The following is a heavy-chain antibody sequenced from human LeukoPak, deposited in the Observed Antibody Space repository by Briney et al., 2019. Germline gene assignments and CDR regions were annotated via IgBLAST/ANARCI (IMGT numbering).Heavy chain of an antibody. J-gene: IGHJ6*03. CDR1: GGSISGSY. CDR2: IYNSGST. CDR3: AREKAGTSNDYYYMDV. V-gene: IGHV4-4*08. D-gene: IGHD1-7*01. Sequence: PSETLSLTCTVSGGSISGSYWSWIRQPPGKGLEWIGYIYNSGSTNYNPSLKSRVTISVDTSKNQFSLKLSSVTAADTAVYSCAREKAGTSNDYYYMDVWGKGTTVTVSS.